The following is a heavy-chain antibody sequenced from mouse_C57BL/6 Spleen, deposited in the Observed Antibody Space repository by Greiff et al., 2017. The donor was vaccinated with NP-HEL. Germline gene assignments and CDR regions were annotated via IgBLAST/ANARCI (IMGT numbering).Heavy chain of an antibody. CDR1: GYSFTSGYY. V-gene: IGHV3-6*01. CDR3: ARALAWTWFAY. J-gene: IGHJ3*01. CDR2: ISYDGSN. Sequence: EVQLQQSGPGLVKPSQSLSLTCSVTGYSFTSGYYWNWIRQFPGNKLEWMGYISYDGSNNYNPSLKNRISITRDTSKNQFFLKLNSVTTEDTATYYCARALAWTWFAYWGQGTLVTVSA.